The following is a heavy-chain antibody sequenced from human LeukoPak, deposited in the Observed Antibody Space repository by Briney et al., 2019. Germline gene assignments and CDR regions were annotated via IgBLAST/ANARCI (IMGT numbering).Heavy chain of an antibody. D-gene: IGHD3-22*01. J-gene: IGHJ3*02. CDR2: MNPNSGNT. CDR3: ASGGITMIRNAFDI. CDR1: GYTFTSDD. V-gene: IGHV1-8*03. Sequence: ASVKVSCKASGYTFTSDDINWVRQATGQGLEWMGWMNPNSGNTGYAQKFQGRVTITRNTSISTAYMELSSLRSEDTAVYYCASGGITMIRNAFDIWGQGTMVTVSS.